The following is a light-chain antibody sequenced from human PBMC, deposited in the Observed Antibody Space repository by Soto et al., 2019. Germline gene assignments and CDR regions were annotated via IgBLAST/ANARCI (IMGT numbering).Light chain of an antibody. CDR3: CSYAGSYNL. Sequence: QSALTQPRSVSGSPGQSVTISCTGTSSDVGGYNYVSWYQQHPGKAPKLMIYDVSKRPSGVPDRFSGSKSGNTASLTISGLQAEDEADYYCCSYAGSYNLCGTGTKLTVL. CDR1: SSDVGGYNY. V-gene: IGLV2-11*01. CDR2: DVS. J-gene: IGLJ1*01.